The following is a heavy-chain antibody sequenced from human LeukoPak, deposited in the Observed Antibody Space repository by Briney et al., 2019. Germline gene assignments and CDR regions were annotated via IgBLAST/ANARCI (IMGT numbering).Heavy chain of an antibody. CDR2: ISYNGSNE. Sequence: GGSLRLSRASSGFTFSIYAMHWVRQAPGKGLEWVAGISYNGSNEYYSDSVKGRFTITRDHSKNTVFLQMNSLRAEDTGVYHCARDRGGSGFYYFDYWGQGTLVTVSS. D-gene: IGHD2-15*01. J-gene: IGHJ4*02. CDR1: GFTFSIYA. CDR3: ARDRGGSGFYYFDY. V-gene: IGHV3-30-3*01.